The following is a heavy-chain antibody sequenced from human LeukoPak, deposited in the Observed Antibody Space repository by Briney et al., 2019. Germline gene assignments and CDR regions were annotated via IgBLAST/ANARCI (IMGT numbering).Heavy chain of an antibody. CDR2: IYSGGST. CDR3: ARADSSGYFWWFDP. Sequence: GGSLRLSCAASGFTFSSYAMHWVRQAPGKGLEWVSVIYSGGSTYYADSVKGRFTISRDNSKNTLYLQMNSLRAEDTAVYYCARADSSGYFWWFDPRGQGTLVTVSS. CDR1: GFTFSSYA. J-gene: IGHJ5*02. D-gene: IGHD3-22*01. V-gene: IGHV3-66*01.